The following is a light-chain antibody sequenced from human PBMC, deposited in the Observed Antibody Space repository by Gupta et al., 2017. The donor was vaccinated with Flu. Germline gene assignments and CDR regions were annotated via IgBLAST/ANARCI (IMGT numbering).Light chain of an antibody. CDR2: AAS. CDR3: QQGYSTPHT. Sequence: PSSLSASVGDRVTITCRASQSVSNFLNWYQQKPGKAPKLLIYAASTLQGGVPSRFSGSGSGTDFTLTINSLQPGDFATYYCQQGYSTPHTFGRGTTVEIK. J-gene: IGKJ4*02. V-gene: IGKV1-39*01. CDR1: QSVSNF.